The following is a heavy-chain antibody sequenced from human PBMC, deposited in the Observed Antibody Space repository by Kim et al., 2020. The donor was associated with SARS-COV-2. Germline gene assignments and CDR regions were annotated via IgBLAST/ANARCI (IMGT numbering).Heavy chain of an antibody. Sequence: GGSLRLSCAASGFTFSSYSMNWVRQAPGKGLEWVSYISSSSSTIYYADSVKGRFTISRDNAKNSLYLQMNSLRDEDTAVYYCARERGSLLWFGDYYYYYGMDVWGQGTTVTVSS. CDR1: GFTFSSYS. V-gene: IGHV3-48*02. D-gene: IGHD3-10*01. CDR2: ISSSSSTI. J-gene: IGHJ6*02. CDR3: ARERGSLLWFGDYYYYYGMDV.